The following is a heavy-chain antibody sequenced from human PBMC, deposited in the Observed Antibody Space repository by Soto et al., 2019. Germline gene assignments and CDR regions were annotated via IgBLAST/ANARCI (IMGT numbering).Heavy chain of an antibody. J-gene: IGHJ5*02. CDR3: ARGLGGSSSLSWFDP. V-gene: IGHV4-34*01. CDR2: INHSGST. D-gene: IGHD6-13*01. CDR1: GGSFSGYY. Sequence: SETLSLTCAVYGGSFSGYYWSWIRQPPGKGLEWIGEINHSGSTNYNPSLKSRVTISVDTSKNQFSLKLSSVTAADTAVYYCARGLGGSSSLSWFDPWGQGTLVTVSS.